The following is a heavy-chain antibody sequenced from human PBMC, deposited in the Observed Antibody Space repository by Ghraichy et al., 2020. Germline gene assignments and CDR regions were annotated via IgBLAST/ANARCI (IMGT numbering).Heavy chain of an antibody. Sequence: SVKISCKASGGTLSSYAIKWVRQAPGQGLEWMGGIIPIFGIAKYAQKLQGRVTITADKSTNTAYMELSSLRSEDTAVYFCARDYHDSSAYQPYYYGMDVWGQGTTVTVSS. CDR3: ARDYHDSSAYQPYYYGMDV. CDR1: GGTLSSYA. J-gene: IGHJ6*02. V-gene: IGHV1-69*10. D-gene: IGHD3-22*01. CDR2: IIPIFGIA.